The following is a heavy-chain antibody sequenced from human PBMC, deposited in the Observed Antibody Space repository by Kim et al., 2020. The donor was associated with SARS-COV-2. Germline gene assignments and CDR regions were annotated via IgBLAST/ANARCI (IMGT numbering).Heavy chain of an antibody. CDR1: GFTFGSYT. V-gene: IGHV3-23*01. Sequence: GGSLRLSCAVSGFTFGSYTMTWVSQAPGKGLEWVSIITGSGDRTYYADSVKGRFTVSRDNAENTLYLQMNSLRAEDTAVYYCAKDDSLNYWGQGTQVTVS. J-gene: IGHJ4*02. D-gene: IGHD2-21*01. CDR2: ITGSGDRT. CDR3: AKDDSLNY.